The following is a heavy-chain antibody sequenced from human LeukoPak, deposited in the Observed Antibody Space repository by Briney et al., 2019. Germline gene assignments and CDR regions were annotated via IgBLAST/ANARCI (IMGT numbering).Heavy chain of an antibody. J-gene: IGHJ4*02. CDR1: GFTFSDYW. CDR2: IKQDGNEK. Sequence: GGSLRLSCAASGFTFSDYWMTWVRQVPGKGLEWVANIKQDGNEKYYVDSVKGRFTISRDNADNLLYLQMNSLRAEDTAVYYCANSKLGELDYWGQGTLVTVSS. CDR3: ANSKLGELDY. D-gene: IGHD7-27*01. V-gene: IGHV3-7*01.